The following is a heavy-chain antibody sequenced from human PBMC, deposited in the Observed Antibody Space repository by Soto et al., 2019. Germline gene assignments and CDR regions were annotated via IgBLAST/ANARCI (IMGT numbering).Heavy chain of an antibody. V-gene: IGHV1-46*01. D-gene: IGHD6-13*01. J-gene: IGHJ6*02. CDR3: ARVPGGIAAAGSYYYGMDV. Sequence: ASVKVSCKASGYTFTSYYMHWVRQAPGQGLEWMGIINPSGGSTSYAQKFQGRVTMTRDTSTSTVYMELSSLRSEDTAVYYCARVPGGIAAAGSYYYGMDVWGQGTTVTVSS. CDR2: INPSGGST. CDR1: GYTFTSYY.